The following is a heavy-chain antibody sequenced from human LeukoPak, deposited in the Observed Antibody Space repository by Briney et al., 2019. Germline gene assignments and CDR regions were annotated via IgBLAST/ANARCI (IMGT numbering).Heavy chain of an antibody. CDR1: GYSFNRYW. D-gene: IGHD4-11*01. J-gene: IGHJ4*02. CDR2: INPVGGST. CDR3: ATSETYSFLGTYLHY. Sequence: GESLKISCKGSGYSFNRYWIGWVRQAPGQGLEWMGVINPVGGSTSYAQNFQGRVTVTRDTSTSTVYMEVSRLTSEDTALYYCATSETYSFLGTYLHYWGQGTLVTVSS. V-gene: IGHV1-46*02.